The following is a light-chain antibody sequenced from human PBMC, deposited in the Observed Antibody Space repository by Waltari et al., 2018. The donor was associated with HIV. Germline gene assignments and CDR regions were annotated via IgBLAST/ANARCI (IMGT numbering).Light chain of an antibody. CDR2: EAA. Sequence: EIVMTQSPPTLSVSPGQRVTLSCMASQSISAKIAWYQQRPGQAPRLIIYEAATRPSGIPARFSGSGSGTEFTLTITSLQSEDFATYFCQQYDDGPRGITFGQGTMLEIK. CDR3: QQYDDGPRGIT. V-gene: IGKV3-15*01. CDR1: QSISAK. J-gene: IGKJ2*01.